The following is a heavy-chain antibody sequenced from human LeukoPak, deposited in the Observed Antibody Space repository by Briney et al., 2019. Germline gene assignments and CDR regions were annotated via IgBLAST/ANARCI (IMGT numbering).Heavy chain of an antibody. CDR2: ISSSGSTI. Sequence: GGSLRLSCVVSGFTFSNHHMNWVRQAPGKGLEWVSYISSSGSTIYYADSVKGRFTISRDNAKNSLYLQMNSLRAEDTAVYYCARGESDSGYDSNWFDPWGQGTLVTVSS. J-gene: IGHJ5*02. D-gene: IGHD5-12*01. CDR3: ARGESDSGYDSNWFDP. V-gene: IGHV3-48*03. CDR1: GFTFSNHH.